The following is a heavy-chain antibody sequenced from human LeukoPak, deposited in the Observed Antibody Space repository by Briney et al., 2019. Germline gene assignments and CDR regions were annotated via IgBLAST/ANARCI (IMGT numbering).Heavy chain of an antibody. Sequence: PGGSLRLSCVASGIAFRNYAMTWVRQAPGKGLEWVSSITGSGTTTRYADSVKGRFTISRDNSVGTLYLQLNSLSVEDTAVYYCGIDPNGDYIGAFDFWGQGTKVTASS. D-gene: IGHD4-17*01. CDR2: ITGSGTTT. J-gene: IGHJ3*01. CDR3: GIDPNGDYIGAFDF. CDR1: GIAFRNYA. V-gene: IGHV3-23*01.